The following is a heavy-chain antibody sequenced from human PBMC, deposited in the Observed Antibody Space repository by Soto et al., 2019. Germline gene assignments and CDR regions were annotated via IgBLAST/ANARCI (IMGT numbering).Heavy chain of an antibody. J-gene: IGHJ4*02. CDR3: ARRKERSGPHYFDY. CDR1: GYTSTTYD. Sequence: ASVKVSCKASGYTSTTYDVSWVRQASGQGLEWMGWMNPSNGNTGYAQKFQGRVTMTRNTSISTVYMELSGLRPDDTAVYYCARRKERSGPHYFDYWGPGTQVTVSS. CDR2: MNPSNGNT. V-gene: IGHV1-8*02. D-gene: IGHD6-25*01.